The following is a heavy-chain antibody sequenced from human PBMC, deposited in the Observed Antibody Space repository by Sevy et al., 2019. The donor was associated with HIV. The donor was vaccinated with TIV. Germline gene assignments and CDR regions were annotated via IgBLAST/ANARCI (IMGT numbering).Heavy chain of an antibody. CDR2: ISGGSGDT. Sequence: GGSLRLSCAACGFTFSNYVMTWVRQAPGKGLEWVSTISGGSGDTYYADSVKGRFTISRDNSKNTLYLQMNSLRAEDTAVYYCAKRGAVGPMFFDYWGQGTPVTVSS. CDR1: GFTFSNYV. CDR3: AKRGAVGPMFFDY. D-gene: IGHD1-26*01. J-gene: IGHJ4*02. V-gene: IGHV3-23*01.